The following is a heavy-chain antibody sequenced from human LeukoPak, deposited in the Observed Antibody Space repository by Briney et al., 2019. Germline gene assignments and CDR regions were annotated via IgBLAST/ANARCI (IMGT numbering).Heavy chain of an antibody. CDR2: IGSSGSII. D-gene: IGHD6-13*01. J-gene: IGHJ4*02. V-gene: IGHV3-48*03. CDR3: ASSGIAAPDY. CDR1: GFTFSNYE. Sequence: AGGSLRLSCAASGFTFSNYEMNWVRQAPGKGLEWVSYIGSSGSIIYYADSVKGRFTISRDNAKNSLYLQMNSLRAEDTAVYYCASSGIAAPDYWGQGTLVTVSS.